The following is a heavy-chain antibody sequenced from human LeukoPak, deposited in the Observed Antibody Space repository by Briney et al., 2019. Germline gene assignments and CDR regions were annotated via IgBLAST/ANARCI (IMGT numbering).Heavy chain of an antibody. V-gene: IGHV3-33*01. Sequence: GGSLRLSCAASGFTFSSYGMHWVRQAPGKGLEWVAVIWHDGSNKYYAASVKGRFTISRDNAKNSLYLQMNSLRAEDTAVYYCAREANWYFDLWGRGTLVTVSS. CDR2: IWHDGSNK. D-gene: IGHD5-12*01. CDR3: AREANWYFDL. CDR1: GFTFSSYG. J-gene: IGHJ2*01.